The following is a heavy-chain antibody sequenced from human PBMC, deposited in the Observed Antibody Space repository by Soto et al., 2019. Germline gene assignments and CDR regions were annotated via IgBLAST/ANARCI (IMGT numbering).Heavy chain of an antibody. CDR3: AREGSDFGDYDAFDV. J-gene: IGHJ3*01. V-gene: IGHV3-53*04. Sequence: EVQLVESGGGLVQSGGSLRLSCAASGFSVSNNYMTWVRQAPGKGLEWVSMIYIDDSTTYADSVKGRFTISRHSSNNSIYLQMNSLRTEDTAVYYCAREGSDFGDYDAFDVWGQGTVVTVSS. D-gene: IGHD4-17*01. CDR2: IYIDDST. CDR1: GFSVSNNY.